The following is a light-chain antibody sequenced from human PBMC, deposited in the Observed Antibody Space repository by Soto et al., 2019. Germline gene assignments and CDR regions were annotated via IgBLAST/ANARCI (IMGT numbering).Light chain of an antibody. CDR3: SSYAGSNTYV. Sequence: QSALTQPPSASGSPGQSVTISCTGTSSDVGGSKHVSWYQHYPGKAPKLMIYDVNTRPSGVPDRFSGSKSGNTASLTVSGLQAEDEADYYCSSYAGSNTYVFGGGTKVTVL. V-gene: IGLV2-8*01. CDR2: DVN. J-gene: IGLJ2*01. CDR1: SSDVGGSKH.